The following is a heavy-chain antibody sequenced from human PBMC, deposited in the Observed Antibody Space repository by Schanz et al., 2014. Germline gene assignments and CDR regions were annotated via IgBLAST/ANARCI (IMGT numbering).Heavy chain of an antibody. CDR1: GLTFSNFA. V-gene: IGHV3-23*04. CDR2: ISTGGGVT. J-gene: IGHJ6*02. CDR3: AKDPYGMDV. Sequence: EVQLVESGGGFVQPGGSLRLSCAASGLTFSNFAMTWVRQAPGKGLEWVSGISTGGGVTYYGDSVKGRFTISRDNSKNTLYLQMNSLRAEDTAVYYCAKDPYGMDVWGQGTTVTVSS.